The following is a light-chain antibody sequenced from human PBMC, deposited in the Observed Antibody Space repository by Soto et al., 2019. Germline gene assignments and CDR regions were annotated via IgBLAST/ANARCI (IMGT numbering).Light chain of an antibody. V-gene: IGLV2-23*01. CDR3: CSYAGSSTWV. CDR2: EGS. CDR1: SSDVGSYNL. J-gene: IGLJ3*02. Sequence: QSVLTQPASVSGSPGQSITISCTGTSSDVGSYNLVSWYQQYPGKAPKLMIYEGSKRPSGISNRFSGSKSGNAASLTISGLQADDEADYFCCSYAGSSTWVFGGGTKLTVL.